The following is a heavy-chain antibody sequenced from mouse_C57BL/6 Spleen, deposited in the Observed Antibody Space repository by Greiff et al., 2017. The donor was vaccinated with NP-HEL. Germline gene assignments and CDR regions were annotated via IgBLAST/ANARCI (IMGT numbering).Heavy chain of an antibody. CDR1: GYTFTDYN. V-gene: IGHV1-22*01. J-gene: IGHJ2*01. Sequence: EVKLVESGPELVKPGASVKMSCKASGYTFTDYNMHWVKQSHGKSLEWIGYINPNNGGTSYNQKFKGKATLTVNKSSSTAYMELRSLTSEDSAVYYCASNSNYGYWGQGTTLTVSS. D-gene: IGHD2-5*01. CDR3: ASNSNYGY. CDR2: INPNNGGT.